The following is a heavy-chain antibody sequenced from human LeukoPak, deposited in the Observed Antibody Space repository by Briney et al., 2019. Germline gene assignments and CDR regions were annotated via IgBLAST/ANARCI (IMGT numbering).Heavy chain of an antibody. J-gene: IGHJ4*02. Sequence: SVKVSCKASGGTFSSYAISWVRQAPGQGLEWKGGIIPIFGTANYAQKFQGRVTITTDESTSTAYMELSSLRSEDTAVYYCARGAGITGTTSYFDYWGQGTLVTVSS. V-gene: IGHV1-69*05. CDR1: GGTFSSYA. D-gene: IGHD1-7*01. CDR2: IIPIFGTA. CDR3: ARGAGITGTTSYFDY.